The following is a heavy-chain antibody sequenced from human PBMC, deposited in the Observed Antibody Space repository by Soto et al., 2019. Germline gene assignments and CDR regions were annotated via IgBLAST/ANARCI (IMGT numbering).Heavy chain of an antibody. J-gene: IGHJ4*02. CDR1: GGSISSGDYY. CDR3: ARGHGYSYGFFDY. V-gene: IGHV4-30-4*01. Sequence: SETLSLTCTVSGGSISSGDYYWSWIRQPPGKGLEWIGYIYYSGSTYYNPSLKSRVTISVDTSKNQFSLKLSSVTAADTAVYYCARGHGYSYGFFDYWGQGTLVTVSS. CDR2: IYYSGST. D-gene: IGHD5-18*01.